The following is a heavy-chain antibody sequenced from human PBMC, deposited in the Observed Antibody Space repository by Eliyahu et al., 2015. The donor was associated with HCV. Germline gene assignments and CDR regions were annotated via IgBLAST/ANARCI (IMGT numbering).Heavy chain of an antibody. CDR2: IRSKAYGGTT. D-gene: IGHD4-17*01. V-gene: IGHV3-49*05. CDR1: GFTFGDYA. J-gene: IGHJ3*02. CDR3: TGDYSNTGLGAFDI. Sequence: ESGGGLVKPGRSLRLSCTASGFTFGDYAMSWFRQAPGKGLEWVGFIRSKAYGGTTEYAASVKGRFTISRDDSKSIAYLQMNSLKTEDTAVYYCTGDYSNTGLGAFDIWGQGTMVTVSS.